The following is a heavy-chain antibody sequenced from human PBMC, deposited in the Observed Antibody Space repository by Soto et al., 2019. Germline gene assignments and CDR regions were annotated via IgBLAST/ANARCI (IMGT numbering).Heavy chain of an antibody. J-gene: IGHJ5*02. CDR3: ARDVSPHSNPSWLDP. D-gene: IGHD4-4*01. V-gene: IGHV3-23*01. CDR2: ITGSGDRA. CDR1: GFSFSSYS. Sequence: ELQLLESGGGLVQPGGSMRVSCAASGFSFSSYSMSWVRQAPGKGLEWVSGITGSGDRADYADSVKGRFTISRDNPKSTLYLQMNSLRAEDTAVYFCARDVSPHSNPSWLDPWGQGTLVTVSS.